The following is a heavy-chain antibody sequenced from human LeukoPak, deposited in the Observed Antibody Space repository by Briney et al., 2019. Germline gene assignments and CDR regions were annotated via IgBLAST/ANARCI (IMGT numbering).Heavy chain of an antibody. J-gene: IGHJ5*02. CDR1: GGTFPIYA. V-gene: IGHV1-69*06. CDR3: ARGGRDYAPGSYYYNWFDR. D-gene: IGHD3-10*01. Sequence: SVQVSCHASGGTFPIYAISWVRPAPGQGLEWMGGLIPIFGTANYAQKFQGRVTITSDKSTSTAYMELSSLRSEDTAVYYCARGGRDYAPGSYYYNWFDRWGQGTLVTVSS. CDR2: LIPIFGTA.